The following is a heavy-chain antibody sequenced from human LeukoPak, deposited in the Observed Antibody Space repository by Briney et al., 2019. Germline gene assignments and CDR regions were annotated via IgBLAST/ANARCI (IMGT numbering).Heavy chain of an antibody. CDR3: ARVDTAMVIDY. CDR1: GGTFTSYA. V-gene: IGHV1-69*04. Sequence: ASVKVSCKASGGTFTSYAISWVRQAPGQGLEWMGRIIPILGIANYAQKFQGRVTITADKSTSTAYMELSSLRSEDTAVYYCARVDTAMVIDYWGQGTLVTVSS. D-gene: IGHD5-18*01. J-gene: IGHJ4*02. CDR2: IIPILGIA.